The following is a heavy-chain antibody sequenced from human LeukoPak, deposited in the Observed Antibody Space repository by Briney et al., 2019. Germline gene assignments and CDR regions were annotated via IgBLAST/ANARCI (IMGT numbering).Heavy chain of an antibody. D-gene: IGHD5-12*01. CDR1: GDTFSSYA. CDR3: ARDRGYSGYEPNWFDP. J-gene: IGHJ5*02. CDR2: IIPIFGTA. V-gene: IGHV1-69*06. Sequence: ASVKVSCKASGDTFSSYAISWVRQAPGQGLEWMGGIIPIFGTANYAQKFQGRVTITADKSTSTAYMELSSLRSEDTAVYYCARDRGYSGYEPNWFDPWGQGTLVTVSS.